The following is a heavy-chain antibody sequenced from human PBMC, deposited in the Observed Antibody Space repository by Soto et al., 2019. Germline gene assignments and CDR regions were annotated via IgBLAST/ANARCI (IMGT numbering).Heavy chain of an antibody. CDR1: GGTFSSYA. Sequence: SVKVSCKASGGTFSSYAISWVRQAPGQGLEWMGGVIPIFGTANYAQKFQGRVTITADESTSTAYMELSSLRSEDTAVYYCAVDQEPVRCNDEVCYFYGMVVWGQG. J-gene: IGHJ6*02. CDR2: VIPIFGTA. D-gene: IGHD1-1*01. V-gene: IGHV1-69*13. CDR3: AVDQEPVRCNDEVCYFYGMVV.